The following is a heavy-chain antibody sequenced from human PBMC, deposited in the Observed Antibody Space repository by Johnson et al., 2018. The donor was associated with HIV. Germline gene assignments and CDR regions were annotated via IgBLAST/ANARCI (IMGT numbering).Heavy chain of an antibody. CDR1: GFSFSAYA. J-gene: IGHJ3*01. CDR2: IWYDGHFT. D-gene: IGHD1-26*01. CDR3: VKDGAHSGSHHDAFMS. V-gene: IGHV3-33*06. Sequence: QVQLVESGGGVVRPGRSLRLSCVASGFSFSAYAIHWVRQAPGQGLEWVAVIWYDGHFTYYGESVKGRFTISRDNSKNTVFLEMNSLTAEDTGLYYCVKDGAHSGSHHDAFMSGAEGQWSPSPQ.